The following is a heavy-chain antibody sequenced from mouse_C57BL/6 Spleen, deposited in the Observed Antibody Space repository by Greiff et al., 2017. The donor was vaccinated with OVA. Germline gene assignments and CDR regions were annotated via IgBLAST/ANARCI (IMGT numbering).Heavy chain of an antibody. CDR3: AREEETAQATTMDY. D-gene: IGHD3-2*02. Sequence: QVQLQQSGAELARPGASVKLSCKASGYTFTSYGISWVKQRTGQGLEWIGEIYPRSGNTYYNEKFKGKATLTADKSSSTAYMELRSLTSEDSAVYFCAREEETAQATTMDYWGQGTSVTVSS. CDR1: GYTFTSYG. V-gene: IGHV1-81*01. CDR2: IYPRSGNT. J-gene: IGHJ4*01.